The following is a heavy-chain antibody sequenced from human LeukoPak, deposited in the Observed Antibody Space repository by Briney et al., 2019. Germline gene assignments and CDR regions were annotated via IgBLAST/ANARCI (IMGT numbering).Heavy chain of an antibody. Sequence: TGGSLRLSCAASGFTFDDYAMHWVRQAPGKGLEWVSLISWDGGSTYYADSVKGRFTISRDNSKNSLYLQMNSLRAEDTALYYCAKDMGVGATTGVVYGFDYWGQGTLVTVSS. V-gene: IGHV3-43D*03. CDR3: AKDMGVGATTGVVYGFDY. D-gene: IGHD1-26*01. J-gene: IGHJ4*02. CDR2: ISWDGGST. CDR1: GFTFDDYA.